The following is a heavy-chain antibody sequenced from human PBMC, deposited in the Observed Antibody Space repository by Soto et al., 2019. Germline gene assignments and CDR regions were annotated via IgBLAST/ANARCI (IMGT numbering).Heavy chain of an antibody. CDR2: INAGNGNT. J-gene: IGHJ3*02. CDR1: GYTFTSYA. CDR3: ARERGRQTYYYDSSGYSEDAFDI. D-gene: IGHD3-22*01. V-gene: IGHV1-3*01. Sequence: ASVKVSCKASGYTFTSYAVHWVRQAPGQRLEWMGWINAGNGNTKYSQKFQGRVTITRDTSASTAYMELSSLRSEDTAVYYCARERGRQTYYYDSSGYSEDAFDIWGQGTMVTVSS.